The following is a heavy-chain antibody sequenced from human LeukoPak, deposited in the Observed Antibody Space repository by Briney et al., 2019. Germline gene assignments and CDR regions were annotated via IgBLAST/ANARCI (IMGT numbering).Heavy chain of an antibody. CDR3: VRHGHHGDHDY. CDR1: GGTISSSNYF. V-gene: IGHV4-39*01. Sequence: SETLSLTCTVSGGTISSSNYFWGWNRQPPGKGLEWIGSIYYTGSTYYNPSLKSRVTISVDTSKNQFSLKLTSVTAADTAVYYCVRHGHHGDHDYWGQGTLVTVSS. CDR2: IYYTGST. J-gene: IGHJ4*02. D-gene: IGHD2-21*02.